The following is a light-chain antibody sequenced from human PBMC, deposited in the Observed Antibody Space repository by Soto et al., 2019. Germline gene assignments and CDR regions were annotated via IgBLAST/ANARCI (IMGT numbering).Light chain of an antibody. J-gene: IGKJ2*01. CDR1: QGVSAY. V-gene: IGKV1-39*01. CDR2: SAS. CDR3: QPSYRTPHT. Sequence: DIQMTQSPSSLSASVGDRVTITCRASQGVSAYLLWYQQTQGRAPKLLIYSASNLVSGVPSRFSGSGSVTNLTLTISSLQPEDVATYYCQPSYRTPHTFGQGTKLETK.